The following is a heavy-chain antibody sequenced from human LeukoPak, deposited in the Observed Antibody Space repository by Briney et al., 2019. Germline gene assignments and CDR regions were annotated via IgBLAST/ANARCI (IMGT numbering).Heavy chain of an antibody. CDR1: GFTFSDYG. CDR3: TRRDGDNDRGFDY. J-gene: IGHJ4*02. CDR2: IWYDGSKK. V-gene: IGHV3-33*01. D-gene: IGHD4-23*01. Sequence: GTSLRLSCAASGFTFSDYGMHWVRQAPGKVLEWAAVIWYDGSKKYYADSVKGRFTISRDNSKNTLYLQMNSLRAEDTAVYYCTRRDGDNDRGFDYWGQGTLVTVSS.